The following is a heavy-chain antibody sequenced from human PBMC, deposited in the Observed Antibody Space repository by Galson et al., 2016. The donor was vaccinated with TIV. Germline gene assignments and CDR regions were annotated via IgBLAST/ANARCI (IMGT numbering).Heavy chain of an antibody. V-gene: IGHV1-8*01. Sequence: SVKVSCKASGYTFSNYDINWVRQATGQGLEWMGWMNPNSGYTGYAQKFQGRVTMTRSAYISTAYMELRSLTSEDTDRSYCMTGNKLLGHAVTLWFVVETPFWGQGTVVTVSS. CDR1: GYTFSNYD. J-gene: IGHJ4*02. CDR2: MNPNSGYT. D-gene: IGHD3-10*01. CDR3: MTGNKLLGHAVTLWFVVETPF.